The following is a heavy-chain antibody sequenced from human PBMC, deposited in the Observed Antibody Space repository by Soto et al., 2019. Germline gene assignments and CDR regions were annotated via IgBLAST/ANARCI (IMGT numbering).Heavy chain of an antibody. Sequence: SVKVSCKASVYTFTDYYMHWVRQAPGQGLAWMGWINPNSGGTNYAQKFEGWVTMTRDTSIRTAYMELSRLTSDDTAVYYCAREGYYYGSSGYYYDYYWGQGTLVTVSS. CDR1: VYTFTDYY. CDR2: INPNSGGT. J-gene: IGHJ4*02. D-gene: IGHD3-22*01. CDR3: AREGYYYGSSGYYYDYY. V-gene: IGHV1-2*04.